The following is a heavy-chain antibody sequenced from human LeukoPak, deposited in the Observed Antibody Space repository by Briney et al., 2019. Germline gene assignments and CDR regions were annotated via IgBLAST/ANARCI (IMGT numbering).Heavy chain of an antibody. CDR2: IIPILGIA. CDR1: GGTFSSYA. V-gene: IGHV1-69*04. J-gene: IGHJ6*02. Sequence: ASVKVSCKASGGTFSSYAISWVRQAPGQGLEWMGRIIPILGIANYAQKFQGRVTITADKSTSTAYMELSSLRSEDKAVYYCARRLIGYYDSSGYYLDYYGMDVWGQGTTVTVSS. D-gene: IGHD3-22*01. CDR3: ARRLIGYYDSSGYYLDYYGMDV.